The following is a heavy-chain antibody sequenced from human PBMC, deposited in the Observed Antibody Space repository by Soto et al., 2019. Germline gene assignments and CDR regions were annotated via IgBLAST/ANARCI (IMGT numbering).Heavy chain of an antibody. D-gene: IGHD3-22*01. Sequence: ASVKVSCKASGYTFTSHDINWLRQATGQGLEWMGWMNPNSGNTGYAQKFQGRVTMTRDTSITTAYMELSSLRSEDTAVYYCAIYYYDRSGYPGAFDIWGLGTMVTVSS. J-gene: IGHJ3*02. V-gene: IGHV1-8*01. CDR2: MNPNSGNT. CDR3: AIYYYDRSGYPGAFDI. CDR1: GYTFTSHD.